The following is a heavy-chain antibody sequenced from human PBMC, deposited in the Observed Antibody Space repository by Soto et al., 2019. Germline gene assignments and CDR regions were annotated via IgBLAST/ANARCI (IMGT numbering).Heavy chain of an antibody. J-gene: IGHJ6*02. CDR3: ARGGSSSDNGMDV. CDR1: GFSFSTYS. D-gene: IGHD6-6*01. CDR2: ISSRSYTI. V-gene: IGHV3-48*02. Sequence: ESVGGLVPPGGSLRLSCAASGFSFSTYSMNWVRQAPGKGLEWVSYISSRSYTIYYVDSVKGRFTISRDNAKNSLYLQMNSLRDEDTAVYYCARGGSSSDNGMDVWGQGTTVTVSS.